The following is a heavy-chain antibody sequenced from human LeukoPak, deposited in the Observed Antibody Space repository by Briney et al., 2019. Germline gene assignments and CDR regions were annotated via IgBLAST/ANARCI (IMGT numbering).Heavy chain of an antibody. D-gene: IGHD2-21*01. Sequence: PGGSLRLSCAASGFTFSSYWMHWVRQTPGKGLVWVSRVSPDGSTTYYADSVKGRFTISRDNAKNTLYLQMNSLRAEDTAVYYCARYCSGACYSGVDHWGQGTLVTVPS. J-gene: IGHJ4*02. V-gene: IGHV3-74*01. CDR1: GFTFSSYW. CDR2: VSPDGSTT. CDR3: ARYCSGACYSGVDH.